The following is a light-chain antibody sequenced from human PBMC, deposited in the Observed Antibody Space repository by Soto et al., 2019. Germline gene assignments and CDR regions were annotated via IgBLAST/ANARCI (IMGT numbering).Light chain of an antibody. CDR3: QSYDSSLFYV. CDR1: SSNIGAGYD. Sequence: VLTQPPSVSGAPGQRVTISCTGSSSNIGAGYDVHWYQQLPGTAPKLLIYGNSNRPSGVPDRFSGSKSGTSASLAITGLQAEDEADYYCQSYDSSLFYVFGTGTKVTVL. V-gene: IGLV1-40*01. J-gene: IGLJ1*01. CDR2: GNS.